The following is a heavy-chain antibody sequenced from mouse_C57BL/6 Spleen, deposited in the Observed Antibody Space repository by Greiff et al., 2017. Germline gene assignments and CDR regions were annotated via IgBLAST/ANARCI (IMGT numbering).Heavy chain of an antibody. V-gene: IGHV1-61*01. CDR3: ASNDGYYPFAY. J-gene: IGHJ3*01. Sequence: QVQLQQPGAELVRPGTSAKLSCKASGYTFTSYWLDWVKQRPGQGLEGIGNIYPSDSDTHYNPKFKDKATLTVDQSSSTAYMQLSILTSEDSAFYYSASNDGYYPFAYWGQGTLVTVSA. CDR2: IYPSDSDT. CDR1: GYTFTSYW. D-gene: IGHD2-3*01.